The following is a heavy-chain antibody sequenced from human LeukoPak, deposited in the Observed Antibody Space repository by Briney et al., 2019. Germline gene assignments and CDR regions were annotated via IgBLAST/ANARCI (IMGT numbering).Heavy chain of an antibody. Sequence: GGSLRLSCAASGFNVSRNYMSWVRQAPGKGLEWVSGINWNGGSTGYADSVKGRFTISRDNAKNSLYLQMNSLRAEDTALYYCARVSFSYTYGMDVWGQGTTVTVSS. D-gene: IGHD3-16*02. CDR2: INWNGGST. CDR1: GFNVSRNY. V-gene: IGHV3-20*04. J-gene: IGHJ6*02. CDR3: ARVSFSYTYGMDV.